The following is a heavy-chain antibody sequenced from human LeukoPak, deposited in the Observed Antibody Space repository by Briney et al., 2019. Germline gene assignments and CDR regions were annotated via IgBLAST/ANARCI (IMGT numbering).Heavy chain of an antibody. CDR1: GFTFDDYA. V-gene: IGHV3-53*01. Sequence: GGSLRLSCAASGFTFDDYAMHWVRQAPGKGLEWVSIIYNGYTTYYADFVRGRFTSSRDNSKNMLYLQMNSLRADDTAVYYCAKNDADSYSGSRFWGQGTLVAVSS. CDR2: IYNGYTT. J-gene: IGHJ4*02. CDR3: AKNDADSYSGSRF. D-gene: IGHD2-21*02.